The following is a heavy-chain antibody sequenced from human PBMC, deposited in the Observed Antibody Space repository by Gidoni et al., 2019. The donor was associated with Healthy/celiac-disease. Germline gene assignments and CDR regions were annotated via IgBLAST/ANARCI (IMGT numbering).Heavy chain of an antibody. J-gene: IGHJ3*02. Sequence: EVQLVESGGDLVQPGTSLRLSCEVSGFTFDDYAMHGVRQGPGKGLEWVSGINWNSASAGYAESVEGRFTISRDNAKKSLYLQMTSLRPEDTAVYYCAKARGFTYGIDAFDIWGHGTMVTVSS. CDR2: INWNSASA. V-gene: IGHV3-9*01. D-gene: IGHD5-18*01. CDR1: GFTFDDYA. CDR3: AKARGFTYGIDAFDI.